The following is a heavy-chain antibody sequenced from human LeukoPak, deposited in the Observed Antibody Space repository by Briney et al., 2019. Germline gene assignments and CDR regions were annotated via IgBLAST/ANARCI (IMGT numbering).Heavy chain of an antibody. Sequence: PGRSLRLSRVVSGFTFSSYGMHWVRQAPGKGLEWVAVISYDGSNKYYADSVKGRLTISRDNSKNTLYLQMNSLRAEDTAVYYCAKRGYYYDSSGYYSRTYFDYWGQGTLVIVSS. D-gene: IGHD3-22*01. CDR1: GFTFSSYG. V-gene: IGHV3-30*18. CDR3: AKRGYYYDSSGYYSRTYFDY. J-gene: IGHJ4*02. CDR2: ISYDGSNK.